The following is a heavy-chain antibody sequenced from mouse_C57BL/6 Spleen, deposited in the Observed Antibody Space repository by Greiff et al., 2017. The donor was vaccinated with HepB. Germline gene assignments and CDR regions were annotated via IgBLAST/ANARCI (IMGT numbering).Heavy chain of an antibody. CDR2: IDPSDSYT. CDR1: GYTFTSYW. V-gene: IGHV1-69*01. Sequence: QVQLQQPGAELVMPGASVKLSCKASGYTFTSYWMHWVKQRPGQGLEWIGEIDPSDSYTNYNQKFKGKSTLTVDKSSSTAYMQLSSLTSEASAFYYCAITTVVGRWYFDVWGTGTTVTVSS. J-gene: IGHJ1*03. CDR3: AITTVVGRWYFDV. D-gene: IGHD1-1*01.